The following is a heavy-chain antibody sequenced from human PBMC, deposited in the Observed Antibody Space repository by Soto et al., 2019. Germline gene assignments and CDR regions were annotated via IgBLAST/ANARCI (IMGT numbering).Heavy chain of an antibody. D-gene: IGHD3-3*01. J-gene: IGHJ3*02. CDR2: INPATGAA. CDR1: GYPVTAYY. V-gene: IGHV1-2*02. CDR3: ARGGGVGVAGSAAFDM. Sequence: QLHLVQSGAVVKKPGASVTVSCSASGYPVTAYYMHWVRQAPGRGLEWMGGINPATGAAKYTQTFQGRVTMTRDTSTSTVFMELGGRTSGEPAVFYLARGGGVGVAGSAAFDMWGQGTLVTVSS.